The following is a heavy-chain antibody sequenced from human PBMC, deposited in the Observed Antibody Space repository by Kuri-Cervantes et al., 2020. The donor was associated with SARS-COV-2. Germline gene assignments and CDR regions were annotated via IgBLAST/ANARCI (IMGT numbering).Heavy chain of an antibody. CDR1: GFTFSSYW. CDR2: INSDGSST. Sequence: GESLKISCAASGFTFSSYWMSWVRQAPGKGLVWVSRINSDGSSTSYADSVKGRFTISRDNSKNTLYLQMNSLRAEDTAVYYCAREGSMIPMDVWGQGTTVTVSS. D-gene: IGHD3-22*01. J-gene: IGHJ6*02. V-gene: IGHV3-74*01. CDR3: AREGSMIPMDV.